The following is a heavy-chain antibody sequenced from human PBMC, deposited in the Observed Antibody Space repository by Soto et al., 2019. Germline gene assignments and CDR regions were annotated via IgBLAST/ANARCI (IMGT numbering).Heavy chain of an antibody. Sequence: GGSLRLSCAASGFTFSRYGMHWVRQAPGKGLEWVAVIWFDGTKKYYADSVKGRFTVSRDNSENTLYLQMNSLRAEDTALYYCARTLRREDIVVVSGPMWGDYYYYMDVWGKGTTVTVSS. CDR2: IWFDGTKK. J-gene: IGHJ6*03. CDR1: GFTFSRYG. CDR3: ARTLRREDIVVVSGPMWGDYYYYMDV. V-gene: IGHV3-33*01. D-gene: IGHD2-2*01.